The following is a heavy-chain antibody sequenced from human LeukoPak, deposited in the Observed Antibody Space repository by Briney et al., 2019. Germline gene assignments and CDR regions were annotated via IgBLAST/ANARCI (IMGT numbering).Heavy chain of an antibody. CDR1: GYTFIAYY. CDR3: ARPADFWSGPGY. V-gene: IGHV1-2*02. CDR2: INSNSGGS. D-gene: IGHD3-3*01. J-gene: IGHJ4*02. Sequence: ASVKVSCKASGYTFIAYYIHWVRQAPGQGLEWMGWINSNSGGSNYAQKFQGRVTMTTDTSMSTAYMEVSSLRSDDTAVYYCARPADFWSGPGYWGQGTLVTVSS.